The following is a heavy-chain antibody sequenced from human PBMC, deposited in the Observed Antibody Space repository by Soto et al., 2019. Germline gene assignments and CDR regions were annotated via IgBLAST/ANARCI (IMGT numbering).Heavy chain of an antibody. V-gene: IGHV1-69*13. D-gene: IGHD3-3*01. J-gene: IGHJ6*02. CDR1: GVSFCSYA. CDR3: GRDRANLRFWAWSQPRDNDAMDV. CDR2: VIPIYGTA. Sequence: SVKGSLKASGVSFCSYAISWVRQAPGQGLEWMGGVIPIYGTANYAQKFQGRGTLTADESTSTANMELSSLRSEDTGVDYCGRDRANLRFWAWSQPRDNDAMDVWGQGTTVTVSS.